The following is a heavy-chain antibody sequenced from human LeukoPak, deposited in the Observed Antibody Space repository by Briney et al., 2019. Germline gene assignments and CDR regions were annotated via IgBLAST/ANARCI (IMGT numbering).Heavy chain of an antibody. D-gene: IGHD4-17*01. V-gene: IGHV3-48*01. J-gene: IGHJ4*02. Sequence: PGGSLRLSCAASGFTFSSYSMNWVRQAPGKGLEWVSYISSSSSTIYYEDSWKGRFTISRDNAKNSLYLQMNSLRAEDTAVYYCARYDSGDYLFDYWGQGTLVTLSS. CDR3: ARYDSGDYLFDY. CDR1: GFTFSSYS. CDR2: ISSSSSTI.